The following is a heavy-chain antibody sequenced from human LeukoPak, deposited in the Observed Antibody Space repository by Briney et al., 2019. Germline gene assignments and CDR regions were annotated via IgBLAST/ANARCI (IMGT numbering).Heavy chain of an antibody. D-gene: IGHD2-15*01. CDR1: GYGFASYW. J-gene: IGHJ4*02. CDR3: ARLAGSCSGGTCYGYN. CDR2: IYAGDSDT. Sequence: GESLKISCKGSGYGFASYWIGWVRQMPGKGLEWMGVIYAGDSDTRYSPSCRGQVTISADKSITTAYLQGSSLTASDTAMYYCARLAGSCSGGTCYGYNWGQGTLVSVSS. V-gene: IGHV5-51*01.